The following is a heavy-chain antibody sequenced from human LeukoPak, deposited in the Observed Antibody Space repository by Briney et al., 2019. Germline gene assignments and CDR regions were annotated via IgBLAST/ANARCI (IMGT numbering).Heavy chain of an antibody. Sequence: ASVKVSCKASGYTFTSYAMNWVRQAPGQGLEWMGWINTNTGNPTYAQGFTGRFVFSLDTSVSTAYLQISSLKAEDTAVYYCARLGLIAAAGTSGGYYFDYWGQGTLVTVSS. V-gene: IGHV7-4-1*02. CDR2: INTNTGNP. J-gene: IGHJ4*02. CDR1: GYTFTSYA. CDR3: ARLGLIAAAGTSGGYYFDY. D-gene: IGHD6-13*01.